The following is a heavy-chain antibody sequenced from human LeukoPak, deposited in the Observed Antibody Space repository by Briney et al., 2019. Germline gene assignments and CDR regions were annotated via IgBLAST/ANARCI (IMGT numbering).Heavy chain of an antibody. V-gene: IGHV4-59*01. J-gene: IGHJ4*02. CDR2: IYYSGST. D-gene: IGHD5-24*01. CDR3: ARDKAGYNDY. Sequence: PSETLSLTCTASGGSISSYYWSWIRQPPGKGLEWIGYIYYSGSTTYNPSLKSRVSISVDTSKNQFSLRLSSVTAADTAVYYCARDKAGYNDYWGQGTLVTVSS. CDR1: GGSISSYY.